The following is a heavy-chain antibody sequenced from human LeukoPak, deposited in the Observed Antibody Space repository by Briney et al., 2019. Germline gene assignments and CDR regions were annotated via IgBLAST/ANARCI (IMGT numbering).Heavy chain of an antibody. J-gene: IGHJ4*02. V-gene: IGHV3-53*01. CDR3: ARGDRRDGYRFYY. Sequence: GGSLRLSCAASGFTVSSTYMNWVRQAPGRGLEWVSIIYSGGSTYYAESVRGRFTISRDNSKNTLYLQVNSLRAEDTALYYCARGDRRDGYRFYYWGQGTLVTVSS. D-gene: IGHD5-24*01. CDR2: IYSGGST. CDR1: GFTVSSTY.